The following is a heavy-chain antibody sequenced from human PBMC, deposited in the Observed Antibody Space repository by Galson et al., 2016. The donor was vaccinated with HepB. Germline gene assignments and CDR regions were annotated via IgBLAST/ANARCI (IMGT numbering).Heavy chain of an antibody. CDR1: GFTFSNYA. CDR2: ISGSGGST. J-gene: IGHJ4*02. V-gene: IGHV3-23*01. D-gene: IGHD1-26*01. CDR3: AKDEGWAEAGRYYFAY. Sequence: SLRLSCAASGFTFSNYAMSWVRQAPGKGLEWVSGISGSGGSTYYADSVKGRFTISRDNSKNTLFLQMHSLRAEDTAVYYCAKDEGWAEAGRYYFAYWGQGTLVTVSS.